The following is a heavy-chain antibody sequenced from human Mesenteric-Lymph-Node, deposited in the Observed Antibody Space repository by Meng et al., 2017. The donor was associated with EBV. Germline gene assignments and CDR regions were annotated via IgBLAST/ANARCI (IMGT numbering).Heavy chain of an antibody. CDR2: ISPYNDNT. V-gene: IGHV1-18*01. CDR3: ARGQQGASYAFDY. CDR1: GYTFTTHG. Sequence: QVNLGQSGAEVKKPGASVKVSCKASGYTFTTHGISWVRQAPGQGLEWMGWISPYNDNTNSAQKFQGRVTMTIDTSTRTAYLELRSLRSEDTAVYYCARGQQGASYAFDYWGQGTLVTVSS. J-gene: IGHJ4*02. D-gene: IGHD1-26*01.